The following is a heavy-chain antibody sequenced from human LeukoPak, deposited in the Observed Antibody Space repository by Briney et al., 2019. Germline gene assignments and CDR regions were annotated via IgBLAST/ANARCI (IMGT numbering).Heavy chain of an antibody. Sequence: PGRSLRLSCAASGFTFSSYGMHWVRQAPGKGLEWVAVIWYDGSNKYYADSVKGRFTISRDNSKNTLYLQMNSLRAEDTAVYYCARDLGAAAGNPWSQGTLVTVSS. D-gene: IGHD6-13*01. CDR3: ARDLGAAAGNP. J-gene: IGHJ5*02. V-gene: IGHV3-33*01. CDR1: GFTFSSYG. CDR2: IWYDGSNK.